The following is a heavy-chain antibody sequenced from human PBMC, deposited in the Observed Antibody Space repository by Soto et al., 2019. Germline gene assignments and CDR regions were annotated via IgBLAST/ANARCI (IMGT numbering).Heavy chain of an antibody. V-gene: IGHV3-30*18. Sequence: PGGSLRLSCAASGFTFSSYGMHWVRQAPGKGLEWVAVISYDGSNKYYADSVKGRFTISRDNSKNTLYLQMNSLRAEDTAVYYCAKALDVVRGVIYTYYYGMDVWGQGTTVTVSS. CDR1: GFTFSSYG. J-gene: IGHJ6*02. CDR3: AKALDVVRGVIYTYYYGMDV. D-gene: IGHD3-10*01. CDR2: ISYDGSNK.